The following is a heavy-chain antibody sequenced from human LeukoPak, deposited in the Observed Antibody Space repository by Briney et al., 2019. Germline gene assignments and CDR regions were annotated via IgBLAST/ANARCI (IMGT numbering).Heavy chain of an antibody. V-gene: IGHV5-51*01. Sequence: GESLKISCKGSGYSFTSYWIGWVRQMPGKGLEWMGIIYPGDSDTRYSPSFQGQVTISADKSISTAYLQWSSLKASGTAMYYCARQPNGVRSRFDPWGQGTLVTVSS. CDR1: GYSFTSYW. J-gene: IGHJ5*02. CDR2: IYPGDSDT. D-gene: IGHD2-8*01. CDR3: ARQPNGVRSRFDP.